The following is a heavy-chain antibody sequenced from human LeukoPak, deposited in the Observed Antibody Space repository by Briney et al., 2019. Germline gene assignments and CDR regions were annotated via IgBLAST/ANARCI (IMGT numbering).Heavy chain of an antibody. CDR3: AREKGTIFGVVIPRWFDP. CDR2: IYTSGST. D-gene: IGHD3-3*01. Sequence: SETLSLTCTVSGGSISGGSYYWSWIRQPAGKGLEWIGRIYTSGSTNYNPSLKSRVTISVDTSKNQFSLKLSSVTAADTAVYYCAREKGTIFGVVIPRWFDPWGQGTLVTVSS. CDR1: GGSISGGSYY. V-gene: IGHV4-61*02. J-gene: IGHJ5*02.